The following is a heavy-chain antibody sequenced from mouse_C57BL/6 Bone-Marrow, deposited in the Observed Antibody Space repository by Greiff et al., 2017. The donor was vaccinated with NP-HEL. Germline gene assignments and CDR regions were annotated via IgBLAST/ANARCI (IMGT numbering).Heavy chain of an antibody. CDR1: GFNIKDDY. Sequence: EVQLQQSGAELVRPGASVKLSCTASGFNIKDDYMHWVKQRPEQGLEWIGWIDPENGDTEYASKFQGKATITADTSSNTAYLQLSSLTSEDTAVYYCTTPSTTVVEGYFDVWGTGTTVTVSS. J-gene: IGHJ1*03. V-gene: IGHV14-4*01. CDR3: TTPSTTVVEGYFDV. D-gene: IGHD1-1*01. CDR2: IDPENGDT.